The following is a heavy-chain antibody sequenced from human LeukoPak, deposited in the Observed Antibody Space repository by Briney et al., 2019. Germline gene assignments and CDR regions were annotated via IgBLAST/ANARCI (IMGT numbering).Heavy chain of an antibody. CDR2: IRYDGSNE. V-gene: IGHV3-30*02. CDR1: GFTFSSNG. Sequence: GGSLRLSCATSGFTFSSNGLHWVRQAPGKGLEWVAFIRYDGSNEHYADSVKGRFTISRDNSKNTLYLQMNSLRTEDTAVYYCAKTGYSGSAYGTWYFDYWGQGTLVSVSS. CDR3: AKTGYSGSAYGTWYFDY. D-gene: IGHD5-12*01. J-gene: IGHJ4*02.